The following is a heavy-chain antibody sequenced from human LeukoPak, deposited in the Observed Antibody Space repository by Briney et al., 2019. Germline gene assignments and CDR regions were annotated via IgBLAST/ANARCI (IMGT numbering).Heavy chain of an antibody. CDR2: ISWDGGST. CDR1: GFTFDDYA. D-gene: IGHD6-19*01. Sequence: GSLRLSCAASGFTFDDYAMHWVRQAPGEGLEWVSLISWDGGSTYYADSVKGRFTISRDNSKNSLYLQMNSLRAEDTALYYCAKSSLGSGWSTLDYWGQGTLVTVSS. J-gene: IGHJ4*02. CDR3: AKSSLGSGWSTLDY. V-gene: IGHV3-43D*03.